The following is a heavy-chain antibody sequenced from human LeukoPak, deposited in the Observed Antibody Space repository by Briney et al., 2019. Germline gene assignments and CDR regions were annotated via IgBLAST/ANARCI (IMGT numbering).Heavy chain of an antibody. V-gene: IGHV1-18*01. CDR2: ISAYNGNT. CDR3: ARSMVRGVIITAPDAFDI. CDR1: GYTFTSYG. J-gene: IGHJ3*02. D-gene: IGHD3-10*01. Sequence: ASVKVSCKASGYTFTSYGISWVRQAPGQGLEWTGWISAYNGNTNYAQKLQGRVTMTTDTSTSTAYMELRSLRSDDTAVYYCARSMVRGVIITAPDAFDIWGQGTMVTVSS.